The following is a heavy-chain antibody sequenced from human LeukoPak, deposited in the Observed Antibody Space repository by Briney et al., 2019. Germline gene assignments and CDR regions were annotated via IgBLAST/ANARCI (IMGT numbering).Heavy chain of an antibody. CDR2: ISSSDTTI. J-gene: IGHJ6*03. D-gene: IGHD5-12*01. CDR3: ASSSSGYDYYYYYMDV. Sequence: GGSLRLSCAASGFTFSSYSMNWVRQAPGKGLEWVSYISSSDTTIYYADSVKGRFTISRDNAKNSLYLQMNSLRAEDTAVYYCASSSSGYDYYYYYMDVWGKGTTVTVSS. CDR1: GFTFSSYS. V-gene: IGHV3-48*01.